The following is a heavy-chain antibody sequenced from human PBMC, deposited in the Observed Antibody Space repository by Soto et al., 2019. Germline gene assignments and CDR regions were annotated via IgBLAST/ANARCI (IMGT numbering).Heavy chain of an antibody. V-gene: IGHV1-18*04. Sequence: ASVKVSCKASGYTFTSYGISWVRQAPGQGLEWMGWISAYNGNTNYAQKLQGRVTMTTDTSTSTAYMELRSLRSDDTAVYYCARMSGGYSSGYLYYYYGMDVWGQGTTVTVSS. CDR2: ISAYNGNT. CDR1: GYTFTSYG. D-gene: IGHD6-19*01. CDR3: ARMSGGYSSGYLYYYYGMDV. J-gene: IGHJ6*02.